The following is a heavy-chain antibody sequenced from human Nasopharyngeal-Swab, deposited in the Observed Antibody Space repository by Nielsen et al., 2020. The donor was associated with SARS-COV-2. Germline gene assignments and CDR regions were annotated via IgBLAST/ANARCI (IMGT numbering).Heavy chain of an antibody. V-gene: IGHV3-9*01. CDR3: AKAAGGYNYYQVDA. CDR1: GFRFPDHA. Sequence: GGSLRLSCTGSGFRFPDHAMYWVRQAQGKGLEWVAGINWKGGTIGYADSVQGRFTITRSQSSLHLQMNSLRRYDTALYYCAKAAGGYNYYQVDAWGQGTTVTVSS. D-gene: IGHD3-16*01. J-gene: IGHJ6*02. CDR2: INWKGGTI.